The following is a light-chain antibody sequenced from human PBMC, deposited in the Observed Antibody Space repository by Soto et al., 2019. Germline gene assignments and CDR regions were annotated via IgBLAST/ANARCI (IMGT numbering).Light chain of an antibody. J-gene: IGLJ1*01. CDR3: SSHTSGSTRV. V-gene: IGLV2-14*01. CDR2: EVT. CDR1: SSDVGGYDY. Sequence: SVLTQPASVSGSPGQSIAISCTGTSSDVGGYDYVSWYQQRPDKAPKLMIYEVTKRPSGVSNRFSGSKSGNTASLTISGVQAEDEADYYCSSHTSGSTRVFGTGTKVTVL.